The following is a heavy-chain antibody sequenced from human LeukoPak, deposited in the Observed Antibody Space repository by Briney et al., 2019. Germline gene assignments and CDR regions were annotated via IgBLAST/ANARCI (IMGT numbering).Heavy chain of an antibody. J-gene: IGHJ4*02. V-gene: IGHV3-73*01. CDR3: TRPDDYGDY. CDR1: GFTFSGSA. Sequence: GGSLRLSCAASGFTFSGSAMHWVRQASGKGLEWVGRIRSKANSYATAYAASVKGRYAISRDDSKNTAYLQMNSLKTEDTAVYYCTRPDDYGDYWGQGTLVTVSS. CDR2: IRSKANSYAT.